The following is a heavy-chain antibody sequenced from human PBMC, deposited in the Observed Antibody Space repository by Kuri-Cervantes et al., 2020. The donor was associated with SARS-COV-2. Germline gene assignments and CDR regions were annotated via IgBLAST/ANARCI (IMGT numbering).Heavy chain of an antibody. D-gene: IGHD2-15*01. CDR3: AKLFGVVVAGTLDY. V-gene: IGHV3-23*01. CDR1: GFTFNNYA. J-gene: IGHJ4*02. Sequence: GESLKISCAASGFTFNNYAMAWVRQAPGKGLEWVSVISYHGRDTYYADSVKGRFTISRESSKDTLYLQMNSLRGEDTAVYYCAKLFGVVVAGTLDYWGQGTLVTVSS. CDR2: ISYHGRDT.